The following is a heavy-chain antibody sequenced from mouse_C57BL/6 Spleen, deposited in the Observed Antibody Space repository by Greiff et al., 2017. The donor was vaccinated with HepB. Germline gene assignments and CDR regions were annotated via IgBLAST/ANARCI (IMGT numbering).Heavy chain of an antibody. Sequence: EVQLKQSGPELVKPGASVKIPCKASGYTFTDYNMDWVKQSHGKSLEWIGDINPNNGGTIYNQKFKGKATLTVDKSSSTAYMELRSLTSEDTAVYYCARRGLRRGFAYWGQGTLVTVSA. CDR3: ARRGLRRGFAY. CDR1: GYTFTDYN. J-gene: IGHJ3*01. V-gene: IGHV1-18*01. D-gene: IGHD2-4*01. CDR2: INPNNGGT.